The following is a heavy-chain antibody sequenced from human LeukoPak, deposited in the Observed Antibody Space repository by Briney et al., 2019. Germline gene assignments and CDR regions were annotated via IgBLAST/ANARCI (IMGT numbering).Heavy chain of an antibody. CDR1: GFTLSGYS. Sequence: GGCLRLSCAAYGFTLSGYSMTWVRQARGKGLEWVQSIRCSNNYIHYANSAKGRFTISRENAKNSLCLQLNSLRAEDTAVYYCEEFATSNAQCANFDFWGQGTLVTVSS. D-gene: IGHD3-10*01. J-gene: IGHJ4*02. CDR3: EEFATSNAQCANFDF. V-gene: IGHV3-21*01. CDR2: IRCSNNYI.